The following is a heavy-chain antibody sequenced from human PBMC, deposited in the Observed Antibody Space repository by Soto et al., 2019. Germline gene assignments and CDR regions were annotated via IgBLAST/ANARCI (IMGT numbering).Heavy chain of an antibody. Sequence: QVQLVESGGGVVQPGRSLRLSCAASGSTFRSYGIHWVRQAPGKGLQWVATISFDGSNTHYVDSVQGRFTISRDNSVNTVFLQMNGLRVEDTGVYYCAKDAHLYASSCCYVFDQWGQGTLVSVSS. CDR2: ISFDGSNT. CDR1: GSTFRSYG. D-gene: IGHD3-16*01. V-gene: IGHV3-30*18. J-gene: IGHJ4*02. CDR3: AKDAHLYASSCCYVFDQ.